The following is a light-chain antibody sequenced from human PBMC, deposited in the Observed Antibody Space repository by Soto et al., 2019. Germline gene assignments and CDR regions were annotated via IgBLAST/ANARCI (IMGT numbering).Light chain of an antibody. Sequence: QSVLTQPPSASGTPGQRVTISCSGSSSNIGGNYVYWYQQLPGAAPKLLIYLNDQRPSGVPDRFFGSKSGTSASLAISGLRSEDEAEYYCAAWDDSRSGPVFGGGTQLTVL. CDR3: AAWDDSRSGPV. J-gene: IGLJ2*01. V-gene: IGLV1-47*02. CDR2: LND. CDR1: SSNIGGNY.